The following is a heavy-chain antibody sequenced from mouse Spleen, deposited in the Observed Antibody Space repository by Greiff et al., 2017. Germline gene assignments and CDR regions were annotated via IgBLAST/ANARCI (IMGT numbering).Heavy chain of an antibody. CDR1: GYSFTGYY. Sequence: EVQLQQSGPELVKPGASVKISCKASGYSFTGYYMNWVKQSPEKSLEWIGEINPSTGGTTYNQKFKAKATLTVDKSSSTAYMQLKSLTSEDSAVYYCARGYGNPYYFDYWGQGTTLTVSS. CDR2: INPSTGGT. CDR3: ARGYGNPYYFDY. D-gene: IGHD2-1*01. V-gene: IGHV1-42*01. J-gene: IGHJ2*01.